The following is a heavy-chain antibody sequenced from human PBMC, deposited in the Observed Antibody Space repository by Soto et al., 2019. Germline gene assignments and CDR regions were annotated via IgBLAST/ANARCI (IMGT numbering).Heavy chain of an antibody. V-gene: IGHV3-64D*08. J-gene: IGHJ6*02. CDR3: VKDLRPEQWLVRHYYYYGMDV. D-gene: IGHD6-19*01. Sequence: GGSLRLSCSASGFTFSSYAMHWVRQAPGKGLEYVSAISSNGGSTYYADSGKGRFTISRDNSKNTLYLQMSSLRAEDTAVYYCVKDLRPEQWLVRHYYYYGMDVWGQGTTVTVSS. CDR1: GFTFSSYA. CDR2: ISSNGGST.